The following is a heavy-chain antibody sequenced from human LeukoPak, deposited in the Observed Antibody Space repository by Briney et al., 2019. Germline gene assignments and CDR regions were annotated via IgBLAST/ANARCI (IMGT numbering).Heavy chain of an antibody. Sequence: GGSLRLSCAASGFTFSSYEMNWVRQAPGKGLEWVSDISGSGGNTHYADSVKGRFTISRDNSKNTLCLEMNSLRAEDTAVYYCAKSAATKIDYWGQGTLVTVSS. CDR2: ISGSGGNT. D-gene: IGHD5-12*01. CDR3: AKSAATKIDY. V-gene: IGHV3-23*01. CDR1: GFTFSSYE. J-gene: IGHJ4*02.